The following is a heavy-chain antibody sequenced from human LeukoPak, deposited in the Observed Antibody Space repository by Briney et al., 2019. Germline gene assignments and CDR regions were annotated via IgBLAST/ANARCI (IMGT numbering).Heavy chain of an antibody. V-gene: IGHV4-59*08. Sequence: SETLSLTCTVSGGSISSYYWSWVRQPPGKGLEWLGYIYYSGSTDYNPSLKSRVTISVDTSKNQLSLKLTSVTAEDTAVYYCARPKEMATIRGAFDVWGQGTTVTVSS. CDR1: GGSISSYY. D-gene: IGHD5-24*01. J-gene: IGHJ3*01. CDR3: ARPKEMATIRGAFDV. CDR2: IYYSGST.